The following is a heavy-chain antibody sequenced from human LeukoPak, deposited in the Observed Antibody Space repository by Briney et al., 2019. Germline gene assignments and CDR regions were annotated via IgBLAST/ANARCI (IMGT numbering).Heavy chain of an antibody. D-gene: IGHD1-26*01. CDR1: SGSFSGYY. CDR3: ARDVGATPGYFDY. V-gene: IGHV4-34*01. Sequence: SETLSLTCGVFSGSFSGYYWSWVRQAPGKGLEWIGEINHSGSTNYNPSLTGRLTLSVDTSKNQFSLKLSSVTAADTAVYYCARDVGATPGYFDYWGQGTLVTVSS. CDR2: INHSGST. J-gene: IGHJ4*02.